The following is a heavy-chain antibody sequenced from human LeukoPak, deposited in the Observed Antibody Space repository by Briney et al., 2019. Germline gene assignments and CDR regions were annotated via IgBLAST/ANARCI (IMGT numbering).Heavy chain of an antibody. V-gene: IGHV1-18*01. CDR1: GGTFSSYG. Sequence: ASVKVSCKASGGTFSSYGISWVRQAPGQGLEWMGWISAYNGNTNYAQKLQGRVTMTTDTSTSTAYMELRSLRSDDTAVYYCARLTGWLQFARLDYWGQGTLVAVSS. J-gene: IGHJ4*02. D-gene: IGHD5-24*01. CDR3: ARLTGWLQFARLDY. CDR2: ISAYNGNT.